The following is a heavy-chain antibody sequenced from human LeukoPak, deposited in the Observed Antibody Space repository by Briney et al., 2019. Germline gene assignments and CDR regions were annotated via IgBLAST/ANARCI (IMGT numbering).Heavy chain of an antibody. CDR1: GITFGNNW. CDR2: INSAGGGA. V-gene: IGHV3-74*01. J-gene: IGHJ5*02. CDR3: ARDVPHNWFDT. Sequence: GGSLRLSCAASGITFGNNWMHWVRQGPGKGLVWISRINSAGGGARYGDSVKGRFTVSRENAKNTLYLQFNSLRAEDTAVYYCARDVPHNWFDTWGQGTLVTVSS.